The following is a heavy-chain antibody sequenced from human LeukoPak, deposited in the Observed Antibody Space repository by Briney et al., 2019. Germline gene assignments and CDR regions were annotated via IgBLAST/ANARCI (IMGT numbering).Heavy chain of an antibody. J-gene: IGHJ4*02. CDR2: ISYSGST. CDR3: ARGFDSKSTYFDY. CDR1: GGSISSYY. V-gene: IGHV4-59*01. Sequence: SETLSLTCTVSGGSISSYYWNWIRQSPTKGLEWIGYISYSGSTNYNPSLKSRVTISLDTSKNQFSLKVRSVTAADTAMYYCARGFDSKSTYFDYWGQGTLVTVSS. D-gene: IGHD5-12*01.